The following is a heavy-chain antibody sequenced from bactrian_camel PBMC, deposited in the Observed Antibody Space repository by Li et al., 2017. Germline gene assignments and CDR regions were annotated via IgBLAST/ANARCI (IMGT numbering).Heavy chain of an antibody. CDR2: IQRAGST. D-gene: IGHD4*01. V-gene: IGHV3S53*01. Sequence: HVQLVESGGGSVQAGGSLRLSCVASGSIISTYYMGWFRQAPGKEREGVATIQRAGSTFYADSVKGRFTISKDNTKKTLYLQMNSLKPEDTAMYYCATVSFGTCTKVHGVNDFGAWGQGTQVTVS. CDR1: GSIISTYY. CDR3: ATVSFGTCTKVHGVNDFGA. J-gene: IGHJ6*01.